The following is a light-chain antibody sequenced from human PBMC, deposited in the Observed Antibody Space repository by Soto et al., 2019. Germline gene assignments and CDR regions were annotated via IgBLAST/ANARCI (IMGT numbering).Light chain of an antibody. CDR1: QSVRSK. CDR3: HQRQSWPRT. Sequence: EVVMTQSPDTLSVSPGETVTLSCRASQSVRSKLAWYQQKPGQAPRLLIYDASNRATGIPARFSASGSGTDFTLTISDVQPEDFALYYCHQRQSWPRTFGQGTKVDIK. J-gene: IGKJ1*01. V-gene: IGKV3D-15*01. CDR2: DAS.